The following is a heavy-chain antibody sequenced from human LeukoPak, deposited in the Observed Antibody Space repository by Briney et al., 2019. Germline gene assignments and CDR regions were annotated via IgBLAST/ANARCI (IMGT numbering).Heavy chain of an antibody. J-gene: IGHJ4*02. D-gene: IGHD1-7*01. CDR1: GFTFSSYE. CDR2: ISSSGSSI. Sequence: PGGSLRLSCAASGFTFSSYEMSWVRQAPGKGLGWISYISSSGSSISYADSVKGRFTISRDNAKNSLNLQMNSLRAEDTAVYYCARDRLFGNLPDYWGQGTLVTVSS. CDR3: ARDRLFGNLPDY. V-gene: IGHV3-48*03.